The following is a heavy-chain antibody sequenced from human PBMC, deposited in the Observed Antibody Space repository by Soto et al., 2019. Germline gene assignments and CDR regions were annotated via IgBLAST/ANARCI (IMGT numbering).Heavy chain of an antibody. D-gene: IGHD3-22*01. CDR3: ARESLSGNTYYYDSSGPGPYYYYGMDV. CDR2: IFHNGDT. J-gene: IGHJ6*02. Sequence: SETLSLTCTVSGDSLTSVRYTWTWIRQHPGKGLDWIGTIFHNGDTFYSPSLKSRVTIGLDTSKNQMSLKLDSVTAADTAVYYCARESLSGNTYYYDSSGPGPYYYYGMDVWGQGTTVTVSS. CDR1: GDSLTSVRYT. V-gene: IGHV4-31*03.